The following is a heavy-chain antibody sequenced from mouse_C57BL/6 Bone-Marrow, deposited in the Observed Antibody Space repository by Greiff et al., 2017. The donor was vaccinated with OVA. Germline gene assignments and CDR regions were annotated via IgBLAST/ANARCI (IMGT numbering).Heavy chain of an antibody. J-gene: IGHJ4*01. CDR2: IDPSDSYT. CDR3: FENYYAMDY. Sequence: QVQLQQPGAELVWPGTSVKLSCKASGYTFTSYWMHWVKQRPGQGLEWIGVIDPSDSYTNYNQKFKGKATLTVDTSSSTAYMQLSSLTSEDSAVYYCFENYYAMDYWGQGTSVTVSS. V-gene: IGHV1-59*01. CDR1: GYTFTSYW.